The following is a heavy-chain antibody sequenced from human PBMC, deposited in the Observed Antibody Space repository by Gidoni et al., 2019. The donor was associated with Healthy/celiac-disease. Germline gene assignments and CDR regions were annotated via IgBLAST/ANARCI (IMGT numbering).Heavy chain of an antibody. J-gene: IGHJ4*02. CDR1: GGTFSSDA. CDR2: IIPIFGTA. D-gene: IGHD5-18*01. CDR3: ARGVQLRGEFDY. Sequence: QVQLVQSGAEVKKPGSSVKVPCRASGGTFSSDAISWVRQAPGQGLEWMGGIIPIFGTANYAQKFHGRVTITADESTSTAYMELSSLRSEDTAVYYCARGVQLRGEFDYWGQGTLVTVSS. V-gene: IGHV1-69*01.